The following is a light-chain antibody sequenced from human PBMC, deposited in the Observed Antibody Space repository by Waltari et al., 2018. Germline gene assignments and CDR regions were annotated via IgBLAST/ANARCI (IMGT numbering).Light chain of an antibody. CDR2: DVT. V-gene: IGLV2-14*03. J-gene: IGLJ3*02. CDR1: SIPVDDYTY. Sequence: HSALTHTASVPGSPTQSTTTSFTRPSIPVDDYTYASWYQQHPGKAPKLMIYDVTTRPSGVSNRFSGSKSVNTASLTISGLQAEDEADYYCSSYTSSSTWVFGGGTKLTVL. CDR3: SSYTSSSTWV.